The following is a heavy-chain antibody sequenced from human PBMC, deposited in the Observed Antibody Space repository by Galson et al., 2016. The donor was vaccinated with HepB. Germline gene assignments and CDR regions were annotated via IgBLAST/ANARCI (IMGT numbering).Heavy chain of an antibody. J-gene: IGHJ4*02. D-gene: IGHD2-15*01. Sequence: SLRLSCAASGFTFSSYWMKWVRQAPGKGLEWASGISGSGGNTYYADSVKGRFTISRDNSKKTLYLQMNGLRAEDTAVYFCAKARSVHLLLFDSWGQGNLVTVSS. CDR2: ISGSGGNT. CDR1: GFTFSSYW. V-gene: IGHV3-23*01. CDR3: AKARSVHLLLFDS.